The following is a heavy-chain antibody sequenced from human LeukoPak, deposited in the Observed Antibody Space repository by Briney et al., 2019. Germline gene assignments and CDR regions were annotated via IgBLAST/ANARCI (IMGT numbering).Heavy chain of an antibody. CDR3: ARVHWSYLVAYYMDV. V-gene: IGHV3-30*03. D-gene: IGHD1-7*01. J-gene: IGHJ6*03. CDR1: GFTFSNFG. CDR2: ISYDGTYK. Sequence: QPGGSLRLSCAASGFTFSNFGMHWVRQAPGKGLEWVAVISYDGTYKYYADSVKGRFTISRDNSKNTLYLQMNSLRAEDTAVNYCARVHWSYLVAYYMDVWGKGTMLTVSS.